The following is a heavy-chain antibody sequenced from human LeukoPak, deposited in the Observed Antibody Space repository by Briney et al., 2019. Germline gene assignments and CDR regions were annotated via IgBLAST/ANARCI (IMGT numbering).Heavy chain of an antibody. J-gene: IGHJ4*02. CDR3: ARMGIAVAGVFDY. V-gene: IGHV3-30*04. CDR2: ISYDGSNK. D-gene: IGHD6-19*01. CDR1: GFTFSSYA. Sequence: GGSLRLSCAASGFTFSSYAMHWVRQAPGKGLEWVAVISYDGSNKHYADSVKGRFTTSRDNSKNTLYLQMNSLRAEDTAVYYCARMGIAVAGVFDYWGQGTLVTVSS.